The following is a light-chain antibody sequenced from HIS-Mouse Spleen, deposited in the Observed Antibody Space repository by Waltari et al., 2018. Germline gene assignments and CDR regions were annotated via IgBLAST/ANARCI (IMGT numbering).Light chain of an antibody. J-gene: IGKJ1*01. Sequence: DIQLTQSPSFLSASVGDRVTITCRASQGISSSLALYQQKPGKAPKLLIYAASTVQSGVPSRFSGSGSGTEFTLTISSLQPEDFATYYCQQLNSYPPTFGQGTKVEIK. CDR1: QGISSS. V-gene: IGKV1-9*01. CDR3: QQLNSYPPT. CDR2: AAS.